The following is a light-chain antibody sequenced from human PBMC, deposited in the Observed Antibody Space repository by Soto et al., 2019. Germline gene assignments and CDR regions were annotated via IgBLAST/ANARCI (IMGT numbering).Light chain of an antibody. J-gene: IGKJ5*01. CDR3: QQRSSWPPIT. Sequence: EIVLTQSPGTLSLSPWDRATLSCRSSQSIISTYLAWFQQKPGQAPRLLIYGASSRATGIPDRFSGSGSGTDFTLTISSLEPEDFAVYYCQQRSSWPPITFGQGTRLEIK. CDR2: GAS. V-gene: IGKV3D-20*02. CDR1: QSIISTY.